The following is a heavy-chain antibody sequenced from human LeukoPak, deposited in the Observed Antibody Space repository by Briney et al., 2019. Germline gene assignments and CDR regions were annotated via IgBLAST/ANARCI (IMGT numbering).Heavy chain of an antibody. J-gene: IGHJ3*02. Sequence: ASVKVSCKASGYTFTSYGISWVRQAPGQGLEWMGWISAYNGNTNYAQKLQGRVTMTTDTSTSTAYMELRSLRSDDTAVYYCARDSSGYSSDAFDIWGQGTMVTVSS. D-gene: IGHD3-22*01. CDR3: ARDSSGYSSDAFDI. CDR1: GYTFTSYG. CDR2: ISAYNGNT. V-gene: IGHV1-18*01.